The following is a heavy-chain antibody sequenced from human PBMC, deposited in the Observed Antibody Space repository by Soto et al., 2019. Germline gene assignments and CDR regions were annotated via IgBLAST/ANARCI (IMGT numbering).Heavy chain of an antibody. CDR2: ISYDGSNK. Sequence: GGSLRLSCAASGFTFSSYGMHWVRQAPGKGLEWVAVISYDGSNKYYADSVKGRFTFSRDNSKNTLYLQMNSLRAEDTAVYYYAKDLPLFDSRGQGSPVIVSS. CDR1: GFTFSSYG. J-gene: IGHJ5*01. V-gene: IGHV3-30*18. CDR3: AKDLPLFDS.